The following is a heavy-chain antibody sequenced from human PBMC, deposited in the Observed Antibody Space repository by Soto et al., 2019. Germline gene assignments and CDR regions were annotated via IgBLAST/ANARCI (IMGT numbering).Heavy chain of an antibody. Sequence: SETPSLTCAVSGGSISSGGYSWSWIRQPPGKGLECIGYIYHSGSTYYNPSLKSRVTISVDRSKNQFSLKLSSVTAADTAVYYCASRPPYYYGSGSYGFDPWGQGTLVTVSS. V-gene: IGHV4-30-2*01. CDR3: ASRPPYYYGSGSYGFDP. CDR1: GGSISSGGYS. CDR2: IYHSGST. D-gene: IGHD3-10*01. J-gene: IGHJ5*02.